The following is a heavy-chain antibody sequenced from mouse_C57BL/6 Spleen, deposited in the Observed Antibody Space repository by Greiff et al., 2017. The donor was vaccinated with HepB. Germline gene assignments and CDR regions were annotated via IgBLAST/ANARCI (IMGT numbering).Heavy chain of an antibody. CDR3: TRYGSSWYFDV. V-gene: IGHV6-3*01. J-gene: IGHJ1*03. CDR1: GFTFSNYW. Sequence: EVHLVESGGGLVQPGGSMKLSCVASGFTFSNYWMNWVRQSPEKGLEWVAQIRLKSDNYATHYAESVKGRFTISRDDSKSSVYLQMNNLRAEDTGIYYCTRYGSSWYFDVWGTGTTVTVSS. D-gene: IGHD1-1*01. CDR2: IRLKSDNYAT.